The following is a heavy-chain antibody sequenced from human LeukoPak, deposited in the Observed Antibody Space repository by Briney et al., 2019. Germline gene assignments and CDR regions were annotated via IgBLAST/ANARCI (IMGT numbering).Heavy chain of an antibody. CDR2: ISYDGSNK. Sequence: GGSLRLSCAASGFTFSSYAMHWVRQAPGKGLEWVAVISYDGSNKYYADSVKGRFTISRDNSKNSLYLQMNSLRAEDTAVYHCARGTSYFMVRGVVDYWGQGTLVTVSS. D-gene: IGHD3-10*01. CDR1: GFTFSSYA. V-gene: IGHV3-30-3*01. CDR3: ARGTSYFMVRGVVDY. J-gene: IGHJ4*02.